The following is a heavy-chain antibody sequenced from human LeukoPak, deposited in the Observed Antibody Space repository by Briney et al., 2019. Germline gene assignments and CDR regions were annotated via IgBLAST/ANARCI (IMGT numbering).Heavy chain of an antibody. V-gene: IGHV3-23*01. D-gene: IGHD3-22*01. CDR1: GFTFSSYA. Sequence: GGSLRLSGAASGFTFSSYAMSWVSQAQGKGIAGVSASSGSGGSTYYADSVKGRFTISRDNSKNTLYLQMNSLRAEDTAVYYCAKGNHYYYDSSGYEYFQHWGQGTLVTVSS. CDR3: AKGNHYYYDSSGYEYFQH. J-gene: IGHJ1*01. CDR2: SSGSGGST.